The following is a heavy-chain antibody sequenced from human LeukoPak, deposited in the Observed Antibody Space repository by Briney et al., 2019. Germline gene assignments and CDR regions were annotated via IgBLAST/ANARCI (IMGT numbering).Heavy chain of an antibody. V-gene: IGHV3-9*01. CDR1: GFTFDDYA. CDR3: ARVAEAAAFDS. CDR2: ISWNSGSI. Sequence: GGSLRLSCAASGFTFDDYAMHWVRQAPGKGLEWVSGISWNSGSIGYADSVKGRFTISRDNAKNSLYLQMNSLRAEDTAVYYCARVAEAAAFDSWGQGTLVTVSS. J-gene: IGHJ4*02. D-gene: IGHD6-13*01.